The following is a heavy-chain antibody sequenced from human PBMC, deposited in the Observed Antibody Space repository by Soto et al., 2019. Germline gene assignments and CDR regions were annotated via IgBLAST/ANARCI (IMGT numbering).Heavy chain of an antibody. CDR1: GFTFSSYW. Sequence: PGGSLRLSCAASGFTFSSYWMHWVRQAPGKGLVWVSRISSGGSSTCYADSVKGRFTISRDNSKNTVSLQMNSLRAEDTALYFCVQGITARLIDFRGQGALVSVS. V-gene: IGHV3-74*01. D-gene: IGHD6-6*01. J-gene: IGHJ4*02. CDR2: ISSGGSST. CDR3: VQGITARLIDF.